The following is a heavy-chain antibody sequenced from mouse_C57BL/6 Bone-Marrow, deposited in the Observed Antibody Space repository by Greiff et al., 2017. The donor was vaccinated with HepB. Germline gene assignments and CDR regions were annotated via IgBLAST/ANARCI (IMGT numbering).Heavy chain of an antibody. Sequence: DVQLQESGGGLVKPGGSLKLSCAASGFTFSSYAMSWVRQTPEKRLEWVATISDGGSYTYYPDNVKGRFTISRDNAKNNLYLQMSHLKSEDTAMYYCAREGYYYGSSSFAYWGQGTLVTVSA. CDR3: AREGYYYGSSSFAY. J-gene: IGHJ3*01. V-gene: IGHV5-4*01. CDR2: ISDGGSYT. D-gene: IGHD1-1*01. CDR1: GFTFSSYA.